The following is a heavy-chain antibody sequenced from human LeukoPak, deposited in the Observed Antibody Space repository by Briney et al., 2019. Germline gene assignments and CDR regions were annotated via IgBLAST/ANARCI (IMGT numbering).Heavy chain of an antibody. CDR1: GFIVSSNY. J-gene: IGHJ3*02. Sequence: GGSLRLSCAASGFIVSSNYMNWVRQAPGKGLEWVSVIYTGGNTYYADSVKGRFTISRDNSKNTLYLQMHSLRAGDTAVYYCASPSSGQSFDIWGQGTMVTVSS. CDR2: IYTGGNT. CDR3: ASPSSGQSFDI. D-gene: IGHD6-19*01. V-gene: IGHV3-53*01.